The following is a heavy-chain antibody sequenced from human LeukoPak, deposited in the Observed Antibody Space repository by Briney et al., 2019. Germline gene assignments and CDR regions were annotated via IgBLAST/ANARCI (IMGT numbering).Heavy chain of an antibody. V-gene: IGHV3-48*01. CDR3: ARERVSSRGAFDI. CDR1: GFTFSTYN. D-gene: IGHD3-10*01. CDR2: ISSSSSAI. J-gene: IGHJ3*02. Sequence: GGSLRLSCAASGFTFSTYNMNWVRQAPGKGLEWVSYISSSSSAIYYADSVKGRFTISRDNAKNSLYLQMNSLRAEDTAVYYCARERVSSRGAFDIWGQGTMVTVSS.